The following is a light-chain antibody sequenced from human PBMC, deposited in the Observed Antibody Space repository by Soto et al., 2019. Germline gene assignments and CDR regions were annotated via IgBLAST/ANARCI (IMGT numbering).Light chain of an antibody. V-gene: IGKV3-11*01. J-gene: IGKJ4*01. CDR1: QSINSD. CDR2: GAS. CDR3: QQRSIWPLT. Sequence: EIVMTQSPATLSVSPGETTRLSCRASQSINSDVAWYQQKVGQTPRLLIHGASTRATGIAARFSGSGYGTDFTLTISNLEPEDSAVYYCQQRSIWPLTFGGGTKVDIK.